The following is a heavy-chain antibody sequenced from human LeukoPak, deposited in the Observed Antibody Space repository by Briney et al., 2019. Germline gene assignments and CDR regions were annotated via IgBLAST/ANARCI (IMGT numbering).Heavy chain of an antibody. CDR3: ARGSGSYPHYYFDY. J-gene: IGHJ4*02. D-gene: IGHD1-26*01. Sequence: GGSLRLSCAASGFTFSSYSMSWVRQAPGKGLEWVSSISSSSSYIYYADSVKGRFTISRDNAKNSLYLQMNSLRAEDTAVHYCARGSGSYPHYYFDYWGQGTLVTVSS. V-gene: IGHV3-21*01. CDR2: ISSSSSYI. CDR1: GFTFSSYS.